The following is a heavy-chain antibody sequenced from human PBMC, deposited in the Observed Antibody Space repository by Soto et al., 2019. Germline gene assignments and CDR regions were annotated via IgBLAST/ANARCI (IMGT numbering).Heavy chain of an antibody. D-gene: IGHD6-19*01. CDR3: ARDRYSSGWYDLDY. V-gene: IGHV3-33*01. CDR1: GFTFSSYG. J-gene: IGHJ4*02. CDR2: IWYDGSNK. Sequence: QVQLVESGGGVVQPGRSLRLSCAASGFTFSSYGMHWVRQAPGKGLEWVAVIWYDGSNKYYADSVKDRFTISRDNSKNTLYLQMNSLRAEDTALYYCARDRYSSGWYDLDYWGQGTLVTVSS.